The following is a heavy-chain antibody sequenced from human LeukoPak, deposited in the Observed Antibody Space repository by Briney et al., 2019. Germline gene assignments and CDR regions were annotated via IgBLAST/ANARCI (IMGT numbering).Heavy chain of an antibody. V-gene: IGHV3-48*04. Sequence: IYYADSVKGRFTISRDNAKNSLYLQMNSLRAEDTAVYYCARDLGANKYYYGSGSLNYYMDVWGKGTTVTVSS. CDR2: I. J-gene: IGHJ6*03. CDR3: ARDLGANKYYYGSGSLNYYMDV. D-gene: IGHD3-10*01.